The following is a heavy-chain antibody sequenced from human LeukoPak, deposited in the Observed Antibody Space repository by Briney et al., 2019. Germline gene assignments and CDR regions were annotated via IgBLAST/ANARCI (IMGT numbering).Heavy chain of an antibody. CDR1: GDSISGSTYY. CDR3: ARSSGTGTFSY. J-gene: IGHJ4*02. V-gene: IGHV4-39*02. Sequence: SETLSLTCTASGDSISGSTYYWAWIRQPPGKGLEWIGSVYYGRSPYFNPSLESRATISVDTSKNHFSLKMSSVTAADTAVYYCARSSGTGTFSYWGQGTLVTVSS. D-gene: IGHD6-25*01. CDR2: VYYGRSP.